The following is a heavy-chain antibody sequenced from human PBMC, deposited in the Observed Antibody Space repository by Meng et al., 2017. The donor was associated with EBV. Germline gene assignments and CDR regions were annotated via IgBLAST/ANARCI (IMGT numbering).Heavy chain of an antibody. CDR1: GFTLRSYS. J-gene: IGHJ4*02. CDR2: ISSNSIDI. CDR3: ARDRTSNRFDY. D-gene: IGHD2-8*01. V-gene: IGHV3-21*01. Sequence: EVERVESGGGLVKPWESLRLSCAASGFTLRSYSMNWVRLAPGKGLEWVSSISSNSIDIYYADLVKGRFTISRDNAKNSLFLQMNSLRAEDTAVYYCARDRTSNRFDYWGQGTLVTVSS.